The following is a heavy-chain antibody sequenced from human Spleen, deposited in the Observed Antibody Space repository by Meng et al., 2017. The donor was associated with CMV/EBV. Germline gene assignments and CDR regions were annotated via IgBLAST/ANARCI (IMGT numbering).Heavy chain of an antibody. V-gene: IGHV1-46*01. D-gene: IGHD2-2*01. J-gene: IGHJ6*02. CDR1: GYTFAKYY. Sequence: ASVKVSCKASGYTFAKYYIHWVRQVPGQGLEWMGIINPSGGSTSYAQKFQGRVTMTRDTSTSTVYMELSSLRSEDTAVYYCARERIVPAARNYYYGMDVWGQGTTVTVSS. CDR3: ARERIVPAARNYYYGMDV. CDR2: INPSGGST.